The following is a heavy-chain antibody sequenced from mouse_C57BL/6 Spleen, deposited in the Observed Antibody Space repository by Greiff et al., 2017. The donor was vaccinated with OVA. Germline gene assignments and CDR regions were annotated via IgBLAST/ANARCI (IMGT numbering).Heavy chain of an antibody. Sequence: EVQLQQSGAELVRPGASVKLSCTASGFNIKDDYMHWVKQRPEQGLEWIGWIDPENGDTEYASKFQGKATITADTSSNTAYLQLSSLTPEDTAVYYCTTSYYSTLFDYWGQGTTLTVSS. D-gene: IGHD2-5*01. CDR2: IDPENGDT. V-gene: IGHV14-4*01. CDR1: GFNIKDDY. CDR3: TTSYYSTLFDY. J-gene: IGHJ2*01.